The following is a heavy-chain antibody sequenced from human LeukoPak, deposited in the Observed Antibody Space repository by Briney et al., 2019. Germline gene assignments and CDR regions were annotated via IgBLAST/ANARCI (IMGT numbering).Heavy chain of an antibody. CDR2: IYHSGST. V-gene: IGHV4-61*01. J-gene: IGHJ4*02. CDR1: GGSISSSSYY. CDR3: AREWGSYGRGYYFDY. D-gene: IGHD5-18*01. Sequence: TSETLSLTCTVSGGSISSSSYYWSWVRQSPGKGLEWIGYIYHSGSTNYSPSPKGSVTTSVDTSKNQFYLKLSSVTAADTAVYYCAREWGSYGRGYYFDYWGQGTLVTVSS.